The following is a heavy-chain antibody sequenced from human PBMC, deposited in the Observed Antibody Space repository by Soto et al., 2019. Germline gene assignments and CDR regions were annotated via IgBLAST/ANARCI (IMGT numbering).Heavy chain of an antibody. Sequence: EVQLVESGGGLVKPGGSLRLSCAASGFTFSSYSMNWVRQAPGKGLEWVSSISSSSSYIYYADSVKGRFTISRDNAKNSLYLQMSSLRAEDTAVYYCARVESSYYYYGMDVWGQGTTVTVSS. CDR2: ISSSSSYI. J-gene: IGHJ6*02. V-gene: IGHV3-21*01. D-gene: IGHD3-3*01. CDR1: GFTFSSYS. CDR3: ARVESSYYYYGMDV.